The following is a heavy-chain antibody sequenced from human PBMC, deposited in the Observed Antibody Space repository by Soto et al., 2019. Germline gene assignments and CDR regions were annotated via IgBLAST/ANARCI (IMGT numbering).Heavy chain of an antibody. CDR2: IIPIFGTA. Sequence: QVQLVQSGAEVKKPGSSVTVSCKASGGTFSSYTISWVRQAPGQGLEWMGGIIPIFGTANYAQKFQGRVTITADESTSTAYMDLSSLRSDDAALYYCARGNHRWLQLWYFDLWGRGTLLTVSS. CDR1: GGTFSSYT. V-gene: IGHV1-69*12. D-gene: IGHD5-12*01. J-gene: IGHJ2*01. CDR3: ARGNHRWLQLWYFDL.